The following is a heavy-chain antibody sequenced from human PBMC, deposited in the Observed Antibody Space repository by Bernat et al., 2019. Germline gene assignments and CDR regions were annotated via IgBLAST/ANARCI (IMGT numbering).Heavy chain of an antibody. CDR3: ARDPPGAVDGTDD. CDR1: GYTFTSYG. J-gene: IGHJ4*02. V-gene: IGHV1-18*01. Sequence: QVQLVQSGAEVKKPGASVKVSCEASGYTFTSYGISWVRQAPGQGLEWMGWISAYNGNTNYAPKFQGRVTMTADTSTSTAYMELRSLRSDDTAIYYCARDPPGAVDGTDDWGQGTLVTVSS. D-gene: IGHD6-19*01. CDR2: ISAYNGNT.